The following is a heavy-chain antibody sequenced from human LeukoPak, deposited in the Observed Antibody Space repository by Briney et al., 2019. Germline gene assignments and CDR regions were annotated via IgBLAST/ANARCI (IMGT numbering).Heavy chain of an antibody. CDR2: IYYSGST. J-gene: IGHJ4*02. V-gene: IGHV4-30-4*01. CDR3: ARDLLNEGNHLDY. CDR1: GGSISSGDYY. Sequence: SETLSPTCTVSGGSISSGDYYWSWIRQSPGKGLEWIGYIYYSGSTYYNPSLKSRVTISVDTSKNQFSLKLSSVTAADTAVYYCARDLLNEGNHLDYWGQGTLVTVSS. D-gene: IGHD4-23*01.